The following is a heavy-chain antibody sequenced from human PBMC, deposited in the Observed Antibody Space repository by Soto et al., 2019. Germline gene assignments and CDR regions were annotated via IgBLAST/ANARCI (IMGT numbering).Heavy chain of an antibody. CDR3: ARGKVRGVINYYYYMDV. CDR2: IYYSGST. V-gene: IGHV4-59*01. J-gene: IGHJ6*03. Sequence: SSETLSLTCTVSGGSISSYYWSWIRQPPGKGLEFIGYIYYSGSTNYNPSLKSRVTISVDTSKNQFSLKLSSVTAADTAVYYCARGKVRGVINYYYYMDVWGKGTTVTVSS. D-gene: IGHD3-10*01. CDR1: GGSISSYY.